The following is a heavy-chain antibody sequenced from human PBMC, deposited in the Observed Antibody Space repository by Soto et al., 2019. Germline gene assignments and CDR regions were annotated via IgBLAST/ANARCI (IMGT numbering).Heavy chain of an antibody. V-gene: IGHV3-33*01. Sequence: GGSLRLSCAASGFTFSSCGMHWVRQAPGKGLEWVAVIWYDGSNKYYADSVKGRFTISRDNSKNTLYLQMNSLRAEDTAVYYCARSGSHKYYYYGMDVWGQGTTVTVSS. D-gene: IGHD3-10*01. CDR2: IWYDGSNK. CDR3: ARSGSHKYYYYGMDV. CDR1: GFTFSSCG. J-gene: IGHJ6*02.